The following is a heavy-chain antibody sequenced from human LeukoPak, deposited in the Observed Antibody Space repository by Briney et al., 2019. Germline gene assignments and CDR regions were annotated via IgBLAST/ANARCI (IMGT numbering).Heavy chain of an antibody. Sequence: SVKVSCKASGYTFTGYYMHWVRQAPGQGLEWMGGIIPIFGTANYAQKFQGRVTITADESTSTAYMELSSLRSEDTAVYYCARGGISRWGYFDYWGQGTLVTVSS. CDR3: ARGGISRWGYFDY. D-gene: IGHD2-15*01. CDR2: IIPIFGTA. J-gene: IGHJ4*02. V-gene: IGHV1-69*13. CDR1: GYTFTGYY.